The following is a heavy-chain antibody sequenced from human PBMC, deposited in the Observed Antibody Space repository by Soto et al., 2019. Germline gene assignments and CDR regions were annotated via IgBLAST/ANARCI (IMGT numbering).Heavy chain of an antibody. CDR1: GGTFSSYA. V-gene: IGHV1-69*13. CDR2: IIPIFGTA. Sequence: EASVKVSCKASGGTFSSYAISWVRQAPGQGLEWMGGIIPIFGTANYAQKFQGRVTITADESTSTAYMELSSLRSEDTAVYYCARGRIAAAGPIFDYWGQGTLVTVS. J-gene: IGHJ4*02. D-gene: IGHD6-13*01. CDR3: ARGRIAAAGPIFDY.